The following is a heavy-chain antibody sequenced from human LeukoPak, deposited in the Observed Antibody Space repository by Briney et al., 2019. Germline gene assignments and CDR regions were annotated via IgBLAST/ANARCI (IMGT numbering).Heavy chain of an antibody. V-gene: IGHV3-30*02. CDR3: AKESYSSSWYGDY. CDR2: IHYDGSNK. CDR1: GFTFNTYG. J-gene: IGHJ4*02. Sequence: GGSLRLSCAASGFTFNTYGIHWVRQALGKGLEWVTSIHYDGSNKYYADSVKGRFTISRDDSKNTLYLQMNSLRAEDTAVYYCAKESYSSSWYGDYWGQGTLVTVSS. D-gene: IGHD6-13*01.